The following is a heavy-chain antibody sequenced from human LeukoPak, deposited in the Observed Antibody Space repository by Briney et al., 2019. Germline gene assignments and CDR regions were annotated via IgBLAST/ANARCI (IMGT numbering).Heavy chain of an antibody. V-gene: IGHV1-2*02. CDR1: GYTFTGYY. CDR2: INPNSGGT. J-gene: IGHJ4*02. Sequence: ASVKVSXTASGYTFTGYYMHWVRQAPGQGLEWMGWINPNSGGTNYAQKFQGRVTMTGDTSISTAYMELSRLRSDDTAVYYCAGLGGYYYFDYWGQGTLVTVSS. CDR3: AGLGGYYYFDY. D-gene: IGHD3-3*01.